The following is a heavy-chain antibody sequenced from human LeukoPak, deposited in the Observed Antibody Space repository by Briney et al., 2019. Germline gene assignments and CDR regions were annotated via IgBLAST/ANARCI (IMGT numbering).Heavy chain of an antibody. CDR3: ARGHRAAAGLLGDAFDI. D-gene: IGHD6-13*01. V-gene: IGHV4-59*01. Sequence: SETLSLTCTVSGGSISSYYWSWIRQPPGKGLEWIGYIYYSGSTNYNPSLKSRVTISVDTSKNQFSLKLSSVTAADTAVYYCARGHRAAAGLLGDAFDIWGQGTMVTVSS. CDR2: IYYSGST. J-gene: IGHJ3*02. CDR1: GGSISSYY.